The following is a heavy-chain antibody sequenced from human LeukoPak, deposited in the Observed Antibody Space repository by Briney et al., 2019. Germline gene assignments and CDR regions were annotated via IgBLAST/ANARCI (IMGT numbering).Heavy chain of an antibody. Sequence: SETLSLTCTISGDSINNYYWNWIRQPPGKGLEWIGYISYRGTTSYDLSLKSRVTISIDTSKNQFSLKLSSVTAADTAVYYCAGDKLGADYWGQGTLVTVSS. CDR3: AGDKLGADY. CDR2: ISYRGTT. V-gene: IGHV4-59*01. CDR1: GDSINNYY. D-gene: IGHD7-27*01. J-gene: IGHJ4*02.